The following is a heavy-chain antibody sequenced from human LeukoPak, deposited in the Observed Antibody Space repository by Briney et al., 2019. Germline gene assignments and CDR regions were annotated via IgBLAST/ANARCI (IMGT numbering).Heavy chain of an antibody. Sequence: GGSLRLSCAASGFTFSSYAMYWVRQAPGKGLEYVSAISSDGGSTYYANSVKGRFTISRDNSKNTLYLQMNSLRAEDTAVYYCAREYGSGSYDYWGQGTLVTVSS. J-gene: IGHJ4*02. CDR1: GFTFSSYA. D-gene: IGHD3-10*01. V-gene: IGHV3-64*01. CDR2: ISSDGGST. CDR3: AREYGSGSYDY.